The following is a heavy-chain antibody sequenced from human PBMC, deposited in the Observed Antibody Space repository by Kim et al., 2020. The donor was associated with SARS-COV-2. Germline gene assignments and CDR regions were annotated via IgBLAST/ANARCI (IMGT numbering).Heavy chain of an antibody. V-gene: IGHV3-15*01. CDR1: GFTVSDGW. CDR2: VRSKSDGGAK. J-gene: IGHJ4*02. D-gene: IGHD5-18*01. Sequence: GGSLRLSCAASGFTVSDGWMNWIRQAPGKGLEWVARVRSKSDGGAKEYAAPVRGRFTISRDDSTNTFYLQMSSLKTEDTAVYYCTRDTWIQQGKIPFHYWGQGTLVTVSS. CDR3: TRDTWIQQGKIPFHY.